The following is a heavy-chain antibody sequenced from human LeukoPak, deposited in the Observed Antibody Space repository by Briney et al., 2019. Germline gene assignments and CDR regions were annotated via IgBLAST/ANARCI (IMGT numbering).Heavy chain of an antibody. V-gene: IGHV3-30-3*01. CDR3: ARGRGQQLTSGYAFDI. CDR2: ISYDGSNK. CDR1: GFTFSSYA. D-gene: IGHD6-13*01. J-gene: IGHJ3*02. Sequence: PGRSLRLSCAASGFTFSSYAMHWVRQAPGKGLEWVAVISYDGSNKYYADSVKGRFTISRDNSKNTLYLQMNSLRAGDTAVYYCARGRGQQLTSGYAFDIWGQGTMVTVSS.